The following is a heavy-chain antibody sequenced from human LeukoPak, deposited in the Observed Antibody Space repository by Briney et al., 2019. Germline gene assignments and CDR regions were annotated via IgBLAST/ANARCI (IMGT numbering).Heavy chain of an antibody. J-gene: IGHJ5*02. Sequence: SETLSLTCTVSGGSISSHFWTWIRQPPGNGLKGSGYIYYSGTTNSNPSLKSRVRISVATSKNEFSLRLSSVTAADRAVYYCARDFLECSRASCLTWFDPWGQGTLVTVSS. CDR3: ARDFLECSRASCLTWFDP. CDR1: GGSISSHF. V-gene: IGHV4-59*11. CDR2: IYYSGTT. D-gene: IGHD2-2*01.